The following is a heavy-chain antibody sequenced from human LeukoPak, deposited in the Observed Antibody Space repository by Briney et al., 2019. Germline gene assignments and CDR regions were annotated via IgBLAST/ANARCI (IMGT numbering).Heavy chain of an antibody. Sequence: GGSLRLSCAASGFTFSDYYMSWIRQAPGEGLEWVSYISSSGSTIYYADSVKGRFTISRDNAKNSLYLQMNSLRAEDTAVYYCARDAVATMDFDYWGQGTLVTVSS. CDR3: ARDAVATMDFDY. CDR1: GFTFSDYY. J-gene: IGHJ4*02. V-gene: IGHV3-11*04. D-gene: IGHD5-12*01. CDR2: ISSSGSTI.